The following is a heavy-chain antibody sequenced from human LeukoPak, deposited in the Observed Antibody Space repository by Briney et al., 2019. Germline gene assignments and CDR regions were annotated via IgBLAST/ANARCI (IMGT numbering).Heavy chain of an antibody. Sequence: ASVKVSCKASGYSFSIYYIHWVRQAPGQGLEWMGWINPNSGGTNYAQKFQGRVTMTRDTSIDTASMELTSLTSDDTAIYYCAPGAIVFDFWGQGTLVTVSS. V-gene: IGHV1-2*02. D-gene: IGHD3-22*01. J-gene: IGHJ4*02. CDR1: GYSFSIYY. CDR3: APGAIVFDF. CDR2: INPNSGGT.